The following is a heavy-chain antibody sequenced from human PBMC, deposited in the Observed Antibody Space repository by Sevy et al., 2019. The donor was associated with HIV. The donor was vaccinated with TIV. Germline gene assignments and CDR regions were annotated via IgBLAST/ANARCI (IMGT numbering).Heavy chain of an antibody. V-gene: IGHV2-5*02. D-gene: IGHD4-4*01. CDR2: IFWDNNN. J-gene: IGHJ4*02. CDR3: ARFLKGDYTSFFDY. CDR1: GFSLSTSGVA. Sequence: SGPTLVKPAQTLTLTCSFSGFSLSTSGVAVGWVRLPPGKALEWLGLIFWDNNNHYSPPLKSRLTITKDTSKNQVVLKMTNMDPVDTATYFCARFLKGDYTSFFDYWGQGTLVTVSS.